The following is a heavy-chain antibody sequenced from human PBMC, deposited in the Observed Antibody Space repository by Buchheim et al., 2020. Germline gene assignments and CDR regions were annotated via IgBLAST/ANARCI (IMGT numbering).Heavy chain of an antibody. V-gene: IGHV4-4*02. D-gene: IGHD2-2*01. CDR3: ARDERGYCSSTSCPYGYYYYYGMDV. Sequence: QVQLQESGPGLVKPSGTPSLTCAVSGGSISSSNWWSWVRQPPGKGLEWIGEIYHSGSTNYNPSLKSRVTISVDKSKNQFYLKLSSVTAADTAVYYCARDERGYCSSTSCPYGYYYYYGMDVWGQGTT. CDR1: GGSISSSNW. J-gene: IGHJ6*02. CDR2: IYHSGST.